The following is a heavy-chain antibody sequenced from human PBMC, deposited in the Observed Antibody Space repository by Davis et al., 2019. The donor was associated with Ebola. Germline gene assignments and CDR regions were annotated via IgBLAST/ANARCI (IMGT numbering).Heavy chain of an antibody. D-gene: IGHD3-10*01. V-gene: IGHV1-2*04. CDR3: ARDRMRGYGSGSYH. Sequence: ASVKVSCKASGYSFTGYYLHWLRLAPGQGLEWMGWINANTGGTRYAQKFQGWVTMTTDTSTSTAYMELRSLRSDDTAVYYCARDRMRGYGSGSYHWGQGTLVTVSS. J-gene: IGHJ5*02. CDR2: INANTGGT. CDR1: GYSFTGYY.